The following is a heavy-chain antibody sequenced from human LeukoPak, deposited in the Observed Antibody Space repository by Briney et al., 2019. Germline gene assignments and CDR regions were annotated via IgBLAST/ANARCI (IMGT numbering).Heavy chain of an antibody. D-gene: IGHD6-19*01. Sequence: GGSLKLSCAASGFTFSGSAMHWVRQASGKGLEWVGRIRSKANSYATAYAASVKGRFTISRDDSKNTAYLQMNSLKTEDTAVYYCTKVGYSSGWYDFDYWGQGTLVTVSS. CDR1: GFTFSGSA. J-gene: IGHJ4*02. CDR3: TKVGYSSGWYDFDY. V-gene: IGHV3-73*01. CDR2: IRSKANSYAT.